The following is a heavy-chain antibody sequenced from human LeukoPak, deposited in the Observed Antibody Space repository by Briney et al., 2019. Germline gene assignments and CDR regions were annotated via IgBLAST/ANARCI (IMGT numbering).Heavy chain of an antibody. Sequence: GRSLRLSCAASGFTFDDYAMHWVRQAPGKGLEWVPGISWNSGSIGYADSVKGRFTISRDNAKNSLYLQMNSLRAEDTALYYCLGAGDYWGQGTLVTVSS. V-gene: IGHV3-9*01. D-gene: IGHD3-16*01. J-gene: IGHJ4*02. CDR1: GFTFDDYA. CDR2: ISWNSGSI. CDR3: LGAGDY.